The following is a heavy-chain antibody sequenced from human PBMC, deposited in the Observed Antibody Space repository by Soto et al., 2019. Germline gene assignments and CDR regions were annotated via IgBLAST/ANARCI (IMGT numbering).Heavy chain of an antibody. Sequence: QVQLVQSGAEVKKPGASVKVSCKASGYIFTTYGISWVRQAPGQGLEWLGWISAYDGDTNYAQKFRGRVTVTTDTSTSTAYMELRSLRSDDTAVYYCARDRSGWVFEDWGQGTLVIVSS. D-gene: IGHD6-19*01. J-gene: IGHJ1*01. CDR3: ARDRSGWVFED. CDR2: ISAYDGDT. CDR1: GYIFTTYG. V-gene: IGHV1-18*01.